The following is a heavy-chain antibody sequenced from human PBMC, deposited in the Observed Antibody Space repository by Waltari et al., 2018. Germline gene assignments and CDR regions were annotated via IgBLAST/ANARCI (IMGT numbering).Heavy chain of an antibody. J-gene: IGHJ3*02. D-gene: IGHD3-16*01. Sequence: QLQLQESGPGLVKPSETLSLTCTVSGGSISSSSYYWGWIRQPPGKGLEWIGSIYYSGGTYYNPSLKGRVTISVDTSKNQFSLKLSSVTAADTAVYYCARGGGTRAFDIWGQGTMVTVSS. CDR1: GGSISSSSYY. V-gene: IGHV4-39*07. CDR2: IYYSGGT. CDR3: ARGGGTRAFDI.